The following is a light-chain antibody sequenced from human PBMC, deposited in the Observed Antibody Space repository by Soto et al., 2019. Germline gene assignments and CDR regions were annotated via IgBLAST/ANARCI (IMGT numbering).Light chain of an antibody. CDR2: GAS. CDR3: QQYGSSPRT. Sequence: ETVLTQSPGTLSLSPGXRATLSCRASQSVSSSFLAWYQQKPGQAPRLLIYGASRRATGIPDRYSGSGSGTDFTLTISRLEPEDFAVYYCQQYGSSPRTFGQGTKVDIK. J-gene: IGKJ1*01. CDR1: QSVSSSF. V-gene: IGKV3-20*01.